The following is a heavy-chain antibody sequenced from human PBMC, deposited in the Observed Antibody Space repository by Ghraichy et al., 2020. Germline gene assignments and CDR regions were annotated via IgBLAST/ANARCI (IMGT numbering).Heavy chain of an antibody. CDR2: ISGSGIST. V-gene: IGHV3-23*01. Sequence: GVLRLSCAASGFTFSSYAMSWVRQAPGKGLECVSSISGSGISTYYADSVKGRFTVSRDNSKNTLYLQMNSLRSEDTAVYYCAKVQSSGWYQVKSGPFDYWGQGILATVSS. CDR3: AKVQSSGWYQVKSGPFDY. J-gene: IGHJ4*02. D-gene: IGHD6-19*01. CDR1: GFTFSSYA.